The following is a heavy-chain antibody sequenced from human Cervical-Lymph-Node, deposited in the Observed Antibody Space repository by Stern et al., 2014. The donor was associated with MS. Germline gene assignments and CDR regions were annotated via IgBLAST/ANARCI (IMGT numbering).Heavy chain of an antibody. J-gene: IGHJ4*02. Sequence: QVQLVQSGAEVKKPGASVKGSCKASGYTFTSYDINWVRQATGQGLEWMGWRNPNRRNKGYAQKVQGRGTMTRRTSISTAYMELSGLRSEDTAVYYCARGGMYGSDLLDWGQGTLVTVSS. V-gene: IGHV1-8*01. CDR1: GYTFTSYD. CDR2: RNPNRRNK. CDR3: ARGGMYGSDLLD. D-gene: IGHD4-17*01.